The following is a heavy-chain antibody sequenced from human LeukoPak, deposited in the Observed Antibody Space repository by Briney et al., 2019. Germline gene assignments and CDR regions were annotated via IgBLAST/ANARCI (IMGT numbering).Heavy chain of an antibody. CDR3: ARVGDSGSYLY. Sequence: SQTLSLTCAVSDGSISSSGYSWNWIRQPPGKGLEWIGDIYHSGTTDYNPSLKSRVTISVDRFKNQLSLKLSSVTAADTAVYYSARVGDSGSYLYWGQGTLVTVSS. CDR1: DGSISSSGYS. D-gene: IGHD1-26*01. CDR2: IYHSGTT. J-gene: IGHJ4*02. V-gene: IGHV4-30-2*01.